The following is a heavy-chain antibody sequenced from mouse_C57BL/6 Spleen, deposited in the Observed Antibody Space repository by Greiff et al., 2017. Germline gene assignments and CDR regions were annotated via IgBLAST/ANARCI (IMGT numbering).Heavy chain of an antibody. J-gene: IGHJ3*01. CDR3: ARAGYPWFAH. CDR2: IDPSDSYT. V-gene: IGHV1-50*01. CDR1: GYTFTSYW. D-gene: IGHD3-1*01. Sequence: QVQLQQPGAELVKPGASVKLSCKASGYTFTSYWMQWVKQRPGQGLEWIGEIDPSDSYTNYNQKFKGKATLTVDTSSSTAYMQLSSLTSEDSAVYYCARAGYPWFAHWGQGTLVTVSA.